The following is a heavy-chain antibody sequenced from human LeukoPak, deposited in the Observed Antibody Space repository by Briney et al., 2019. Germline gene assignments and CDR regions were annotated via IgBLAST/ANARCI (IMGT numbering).Heavy chain of an antibody. CDR2: ISSSGSTI. V-gene: IGHV3-48*03. D-gene: IGHD3-10*02. Sequence: GGSLRLSCAASGFTFSSYEMNWVRQAPGKGLEWVSYISSSGSTIYYADSVKGRFTISRDNVKNSLYLQMNSLRAEDTAVYYCAELGMIGGVWGKGTTVTISS. CDR3: AELGMIGGV. J-gene: IGHJ6*04. CDR1: GFTFSSYE.